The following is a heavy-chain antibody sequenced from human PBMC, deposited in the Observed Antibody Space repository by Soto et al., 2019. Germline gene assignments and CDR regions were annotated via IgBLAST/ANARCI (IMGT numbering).Heavy chain of an antibody. CDR3: ARASITIFGVVGVWFDP. CDR2: ISAYNGNT. D-gene: IGHD3-3*01. Sequence: ASVKVSCKASGYTFTRYVISWVRQAPGQGLEWMGWISAYNGNTNYAQKLQGRVTMTTDTSTSTAYMELRSLRSDDTAVYYCARASITIFGVVGVWFDPWGQGTLVTVSS. V-gene: IGHV1-18*01. J-gene: IGHJ5*02. CDR1: GYTFTRYV.